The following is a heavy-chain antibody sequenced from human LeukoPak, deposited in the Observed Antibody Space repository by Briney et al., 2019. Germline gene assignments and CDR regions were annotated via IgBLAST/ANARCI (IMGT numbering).Heavy chain of an antibody. D-gene: IGHD3-10*01. Sequence: GGSLRLSCVASGFTFSGYAMSWVRQVPGKGLEWVSVISGSGGSTYYADSVKGRFTISRDNSKNTLYLQINSLRAEDTAVYYCAKDRQGFGFGEQLDYYYMDVWGKGTTVTVSS. CDR3: AKDRQGFGFGEQLDYYYMDV. CDR2: ISGSGGST. J-gene: IGHJ6*03. CDR1: GFTFSGYA. V-gene: IGHV3-23*01.